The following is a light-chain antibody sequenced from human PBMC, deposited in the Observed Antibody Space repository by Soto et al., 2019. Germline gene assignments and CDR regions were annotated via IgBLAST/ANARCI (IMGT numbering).Light chain of an antibody. J-gene: IGKJ1*01. V-gene: IGKV1-33*01. CDR3: HQYENPLCT. CDR2: DAS. Sequence: DIQMTQSPSSLSASVGDRVTITCQASQDISNYLNWYQQKPGKAPQLLIYDASNFETGLPSRVSGDGSGPDFTGTIASLQPAEIETDDCHQYENPLCTFGHETKVFIK. CDR1: QDISNY.